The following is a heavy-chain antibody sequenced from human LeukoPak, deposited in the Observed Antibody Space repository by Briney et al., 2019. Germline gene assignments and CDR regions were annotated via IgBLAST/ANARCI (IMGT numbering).Heavy chain of an antibody. J-gene: IGHJ4*02. D-gene: IGHD6-19*01. CDR2: MYLSGTT. V-gene: IGHV4-4*02. CDR1: GDSINSLDL. CDR3: ARLSAVAGTW. Sequence: SETLSLTCTVSGDSINSLDLWSWVRQPPGKGLEWIGEMYLSGTTHSNPSVKSRVTISIDKSKNQFSLKLTSVTAADTAIYYCARLSAVAGTWWGQGTLVTVSS.